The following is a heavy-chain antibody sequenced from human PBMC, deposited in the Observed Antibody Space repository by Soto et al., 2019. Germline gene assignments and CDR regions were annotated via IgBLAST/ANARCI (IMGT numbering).Heavy chain of an antibody. D-gene: IGHD3-3*01. V-gene: IGHV3-7*01. J-gene: IGHJ6*03. CDR1: GFSFSTFW. Sequence: PGGSLRLSCAASGFSFSTFWMTWVRQAPGKGLEWVANIKQDGSDKYYVDSVKGRFTISRDNAKNSLYLQMNSLRAEDTAVYYCASEDTILGSYNHMDAWGKGTTITVSS. CDR2: IKQDGSDK. CDR3: ASEDTILGSYNHMDA.